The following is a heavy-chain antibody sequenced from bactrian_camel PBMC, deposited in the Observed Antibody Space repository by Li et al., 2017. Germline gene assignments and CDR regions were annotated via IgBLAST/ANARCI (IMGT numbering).Heavy chain of an antibody. V-gene: IGHV3S1*01. CDR1: RFTFSNYW. CDR3: APTWGYEHDY. J-gene: IGHJ4*01. CDR2: INPGGDRA. Sequence: HVQLVESGGGLVQPGGSLRLSCAASRFTFSNYWMYWVRQAPGKGLEWVSTINPGGDRADYANSVKGRFTISRDNAKNTVYLQLNSLKTEDMGMYYCAPTWGYEHDYWSQGTQVTVS. D-gene: IGHD5*01.